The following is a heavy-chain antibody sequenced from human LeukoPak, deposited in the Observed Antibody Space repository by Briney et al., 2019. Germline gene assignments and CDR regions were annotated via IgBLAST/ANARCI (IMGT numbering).Heavy chain of an antibody. Sequence: SVKVSCKASGGTFSSYAISWVRQAPGQGLEWMGGIIPIFGTANYAQKFQGRVTITADESTSTAYMELSSLRSEDTAVYYCARRITMVRGENWFDPWGQGTLVTVSS. D-gene: IGHD3-10*01. V-gene: IGHV1-69*13. CDR3: ARRITMVRGENWFDP. J-gene: IGHJ5*02. CDR1: GGTFSSYA. CDR2: IIPIFGTA.